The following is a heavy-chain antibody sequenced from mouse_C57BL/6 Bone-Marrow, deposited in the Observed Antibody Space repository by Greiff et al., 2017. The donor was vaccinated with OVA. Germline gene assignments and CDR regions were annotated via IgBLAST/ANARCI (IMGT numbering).Heavy chain of an antibody. CDR3: AKNAGCYYEYYLDY. J-gene: IGHJ2*01. Sequence: QVQLKQSGPGLVQPSQSLSITCTVSGFSLTSYGVHWVRQSPGKGLAWLGVIWRGGSTDSNAAFMSRLSITKDNSKSQVFFKMNSLQAYDTARYYCAKNAGCYYEYYLDYWGQGTTLTVSS. CDR1: GFSLTSYG. CDR2: IWRGGST. D-gene: IGHD1-1*01. V-gene: IGHV2-5*01.